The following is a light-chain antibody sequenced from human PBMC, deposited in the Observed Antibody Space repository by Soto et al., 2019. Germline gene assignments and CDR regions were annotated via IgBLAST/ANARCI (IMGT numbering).Light chain of an antibody. J-gene: IGKJ2*01. CDR1: QSTSTF. CDR2: AAS. Sequence: DIQMTQSPSSLPASVGDRVTITCRASQSTSTFLNWYQHKPGKAPKLLIYAASSLQSGVPSRFSGRGSGTDFTLTISSLQPEDFATYYCQQTFSIPYTFGQGTKLEIK. V-gene: IGKV1-39*01. CDR3: QQTFSIPYT.